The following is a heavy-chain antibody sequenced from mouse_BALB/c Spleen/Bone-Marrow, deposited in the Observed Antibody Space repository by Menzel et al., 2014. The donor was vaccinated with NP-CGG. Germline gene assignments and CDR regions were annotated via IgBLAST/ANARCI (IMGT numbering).Heavy chain of an antibody. D-gene: IGHD3-3*01. V-gene: IGHV1S56*01. CDR1: YD. J-gene: IGHJ4*01. Sequence: YDINWVKQRPGQGLEWIGWIYPGDGSTKYNERFKGKATLTADRSSSTAYMQLSSLTSESSAVYFCARGGIGRSLDYWGQGTSVTVSS. CDR3: ARGGIGRSLDY. CDR2: IYPGDGST.